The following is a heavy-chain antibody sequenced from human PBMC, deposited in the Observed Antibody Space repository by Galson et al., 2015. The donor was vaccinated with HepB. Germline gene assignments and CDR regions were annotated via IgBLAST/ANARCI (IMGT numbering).Heavy chain of an antibody. J-gene: IGHJ5*01. D-gene: IGHD2-21*01. CDR2: IYPGDFDT. CDR3: ARRGRSCFDGNCDFYWFDS. V-gene: IGHV5-51*01. CDR1: GYTFANYW. Sequence: QSGAEVKKPGESLKISCKASGYTFANYWIGWVRQMPGKGLEWMGIIYPGDFDTRYSPSFQGRVSMSADKSITTVYLQWSSLKASDTAIYYCARRGRSCFDGNCDFYWFDSWGQGTLVTVSS.